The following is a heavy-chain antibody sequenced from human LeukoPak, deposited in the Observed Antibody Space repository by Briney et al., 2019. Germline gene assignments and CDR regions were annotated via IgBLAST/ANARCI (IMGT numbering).Heavy chain of an antibody. V-gene: IGHV5-51*01. D-gene: IGHD2-2*01. CDR1: GYSFTTYW. Sequence: GESLKISCRGSGYSFTTYWIGWVRQMPGKGLEWMGIIYPGDSDTRYSPSFQGQVTMSADKSINTAYLQWSSLKASDTAMYYCARRQGCSSTSCPPDSWGQGTLVTVPA. CDR2: IYPGDSDT. J-gene: IGHJ4*02. CDR3: ARRQGCSSTSCPPDS.